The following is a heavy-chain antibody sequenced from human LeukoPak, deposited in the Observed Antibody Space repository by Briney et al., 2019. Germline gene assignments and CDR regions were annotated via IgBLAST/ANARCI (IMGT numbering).Heavy chain of an antibody. Sequence: GGSLRLSCAASGFTFSSYWMSWVRQAPVKALEWVANIKQDGSEKYHVDAVKGRFTISRDNAKNSLYRQMNSLRAEDTAVYYCAREQDSSGYVLCWGQGTLVTVSS. V-gene: IGHV3-7*01. D-gene: IGHD3-22*01. CDR1: GFTFSSYW. J-gene: IGHJ4*02. CDR2: IKQDGSEK. CDR3: AREQDSSGYVLC.